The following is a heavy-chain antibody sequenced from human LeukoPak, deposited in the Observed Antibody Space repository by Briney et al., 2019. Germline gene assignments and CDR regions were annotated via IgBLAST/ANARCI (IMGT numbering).Heavy chain of an antibody. Sequence: SETLSLTCAVSGGSISSSNWWSWVRQPPGKGLEWIGEIYHSGSTNYNPSLKSRVTISVDKSKNQFSLKLSSVTAAGTAVYYCARSQTYYYDSSGYFFDIWGQGTMVTVSS. D-gene: IGHD3-22*01. J-gene: IGHJ3*02. CDR2: IYHSGST. CDR1: GGSISSSNW. V-gene: IGHV4-4*02. CDR3: ARSQTYYYDSSGYFFDI.